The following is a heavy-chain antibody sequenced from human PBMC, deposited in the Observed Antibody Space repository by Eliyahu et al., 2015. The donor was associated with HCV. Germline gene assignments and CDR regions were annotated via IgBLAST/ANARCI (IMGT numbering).Heavy chain of an antibody. D-gene: IGHD6-19*01. CDR3: ARIQRSSGWYGGEAGWFDP. CDR1: GFSLSNARMG. Sequence: QVTLKESGPVLVKPTETLTLTCTVSGFSLSNARMGVSWIRQPPGKALEWLAHIFSNDEKSYSHTPKSRLTISKDTSKSQVVLIMTNMDPVDTATYYCARIQRSSGWYGGEAGWFDPWGQGTLVTVSS. J-gene: IGHJ5*02. CDR2: IFSNDEK. V-gene: IGHV2-26*01.